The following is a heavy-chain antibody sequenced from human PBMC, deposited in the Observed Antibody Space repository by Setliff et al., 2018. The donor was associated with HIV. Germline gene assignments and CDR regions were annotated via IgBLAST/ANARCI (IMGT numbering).Heavy chain of an antibody. CDR3: ARVMIGYSGYDAFDY. CDR2: ISSSSTYT. V-gene: IGHV3-11*05. J-gene: IGHJ4*02. D-gene: IGHD5-12*01. CDR1: GFTFSDYY. Sequence: PGGSLRLSCTASGFTFSDYYMSWIRQAPGKGLAWVSYISSSSTYTNYLDSVKGRFTISRDNAKNSLYLQRNSLRAEDTAVYYCARVMIGYSGYDAFDYWGQGTLVTVSS.